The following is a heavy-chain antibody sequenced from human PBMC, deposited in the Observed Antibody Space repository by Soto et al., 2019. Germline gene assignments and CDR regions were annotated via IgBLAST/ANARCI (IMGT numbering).Heavy chain of an antibody. CDR3: AHPRGYGVFDAFDI. CDR1: GFTFTTYA. CDR2: ISSNGGTT. J-gene: IGHJ3*02. D-gene: IGHD4-17*01. Sequence: PGGSLRLSCAASGFTFTTYAMNWVRQAPGKGLEWVSAISSNGGTTYYADSVRGRFTISRDNSINTLYLQMSSLGTEDTAVYYCAHPRGYGVFDAFDIWGQGTMVTVSS. V-gene: IGHV3-23*01.